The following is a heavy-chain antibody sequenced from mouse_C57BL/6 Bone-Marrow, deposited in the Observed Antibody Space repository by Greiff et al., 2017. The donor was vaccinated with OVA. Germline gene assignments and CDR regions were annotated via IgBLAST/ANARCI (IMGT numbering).Heavy chain of an antibody. CDR2: IHPNSGST. CDR3: ARDDGWGYAMDY. CDR1: GYTFTSYW. V-gene: IGHV1-64*01. Sequence: QVQLQQPGAELVKPGASVKLSCKASGYTFTSYWMHWVKQRPGQGLEWIGMIHPNSGSTNYNEKFKSKATLTVDKSSSTAYMQLSSLTSEDSAVYYCARDDGWGYAMDYWGQGTSVTVSS. J-gene: IGHJ4*01. D-gene: IGHD2-3*01.